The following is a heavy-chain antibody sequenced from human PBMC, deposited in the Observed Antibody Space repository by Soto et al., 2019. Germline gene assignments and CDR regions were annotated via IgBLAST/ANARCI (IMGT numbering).Heavy chain of an antibody. V-gene: IGHV4-39*01. CDR3: ARATYYDFWSGLFDY. D-gene: IGHD3-3*01. CDR1: GGSISSSSYY. Sequence: SETLSLTCTVSGGSISSSSYYWGWILHPPGKGLEWIGSIYYSGSTYYNPSLKSRVTISVDTSKNQFSLKLSSVTAADTAVYYCARATYYDFWSGLFDYWGQGTLVTVSS. J-gene: IGHJ4*02. CDR2: IYYSGST.